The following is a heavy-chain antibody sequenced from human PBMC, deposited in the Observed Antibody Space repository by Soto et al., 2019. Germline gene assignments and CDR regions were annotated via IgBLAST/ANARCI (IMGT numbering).Heavy chain of an antibody. CDR1: GGSIGGYD. D-gene: IGHD4-17*01. Sequence: SETLCLTCSVSGGSIGGYDGSWIRQPPGKGLEWIRYIYYSGSTNYNPSLKSRVTISVDTSKNQFSLKLSSVTAADTAVYYCARRYGPGFDYWGQGTLVTVSS. CDR3: ARRYGPGFDY. CDR2: IYYSGST. J-gene: IGHJ4*02. V-gene: IGHV4-59*08.